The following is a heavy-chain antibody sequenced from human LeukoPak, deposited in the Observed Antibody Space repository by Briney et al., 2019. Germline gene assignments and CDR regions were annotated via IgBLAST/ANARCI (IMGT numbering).Heavy chain of an antibody. CDR2: INPSGGST. Sequence: ASVKVSCKASGYTFTGYYMHWVRQAPGQGLEWMGIINPSGGSTSYAQKFQGRVTMTRDTSTSTVYMELSSLRSEDTAVYYCARDDVVGGGDYWGQGTLVTVSS. CDR1: GYTFTGYY. CDR3: ARDDVVGGGDY. J-gene: IGHJ4*02. V-gene: IGHV1-46*01. D-gene: IGHD2-15*01.